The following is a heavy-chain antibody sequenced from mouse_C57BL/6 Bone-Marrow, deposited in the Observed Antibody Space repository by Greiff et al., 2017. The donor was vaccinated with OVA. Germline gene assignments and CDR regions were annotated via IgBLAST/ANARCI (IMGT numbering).Heavy chain of an antibody. V-gene: IGHV14-4*01. CDR2: IDPENGDT. CDR3: AASGLMRYIEV. J-gene: IGHJ1*01. CDR1: GFNIKDDY. Sequence: VQLQQSGAELVRPGASVKLSCTASGFNIKDDYMHWVKQRPEQGLEWIGWIDPENGDTEYASKFQGKATITADTSSNTAYLQLSSLTSEDTAVFYCAASGLMRYIEVWGAGTTVTVSS. D-gene: IGHD2-3*01.